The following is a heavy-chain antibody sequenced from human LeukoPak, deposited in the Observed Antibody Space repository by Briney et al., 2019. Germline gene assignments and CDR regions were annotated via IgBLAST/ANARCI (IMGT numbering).Heavy chain of an antibody. V-gene: IGHV4-61*05. D-gene: IGHD3-22*01. CDR1: GGSISSSGHY. J-gene: IGHJ6*03. Sequence: SETLSLTCTVSGGSISSSGHYWGWTRQSPAKGLEWIGYIYISGSTNYNPSLKSRVTISVDTSKNQFSLKLSSVTAADTAVYYCARGPYYDSSGYYYAYYYYYMDVWGKGTTVTVSS. CDR2: IYISGST. CDR3: ARGPYYDSSGYYYAYYYYYMDV.